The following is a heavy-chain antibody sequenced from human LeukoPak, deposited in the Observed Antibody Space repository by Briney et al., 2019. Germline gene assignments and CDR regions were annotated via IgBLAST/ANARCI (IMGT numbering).Heavy chain of an antibody. V-gene: IGHV3-11*01. CDR3: ARLLIYGYASFDI. CDR1: GFTFSDYY. J-gene: IGHJ3*02. CDR2: ISSSGSTI. Sequence: GGSLRLSCAASGFTFSDYYMSWIRQAPGKGLEWVSYISSSGSTIYYADSVKGRFTISRDNAKNSLYLQMNSLRAEDTAAYYCARLLIYGYASFDIWGQGTMVTVSS. D-gene: IGHD5-18*01.